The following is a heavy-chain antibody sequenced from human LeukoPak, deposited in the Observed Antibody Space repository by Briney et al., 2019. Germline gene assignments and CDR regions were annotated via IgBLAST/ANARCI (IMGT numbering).Heavy chain of an antibody. V-gene: IGHV4-34*01. CDR1: AGSFSGYY. D-gene: IGHD5-18*01. Sequence: SETLSLTCAVYAGSFSGYYWSWIRQPPGKGLGWIEEINHSGSTNYNPSLKSRVTISVDTSKNQFSLKLSSVTAADTAVYYCARRHSWIQLWNYFDYWGQGTLVTVSS. J-gene: IGHJ4*02. CDR3: ARRHSWIQLWNYFDY. CDR2: INHSGST.